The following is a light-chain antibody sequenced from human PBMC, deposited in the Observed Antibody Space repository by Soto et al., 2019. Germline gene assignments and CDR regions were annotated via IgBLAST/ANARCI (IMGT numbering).Light chain of an antibody. CDR1: QGISNY. J-gene: IGKJ3*01. Sequence: DIQMTQSPSSLSAPVGDRVTITCRASQGISNYIAWYQQKPWKAPKLLIYAASTLQSGVPSRFSGSGSGTDFTLTINRLQHEDVATYSCQKYSSVPLFGPGTKVDIK. V-gene: IGKV1-27*01. CDR2: AAS. CDR3: QKYSSVPL.